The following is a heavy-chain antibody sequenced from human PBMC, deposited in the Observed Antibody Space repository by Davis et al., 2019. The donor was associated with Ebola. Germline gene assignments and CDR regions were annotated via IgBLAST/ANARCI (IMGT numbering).Heavy chain of an antibody. CDR1: GDSVSTDSAA. J-gene: IGHJ4*02. D-gene: IGHD2-8*01. V-gene: IGHV6-1*01. Sequence: PSETLSLTCAISGDSVSTDSAAWNWIRQSPARGLEWLGRTYYSSTWHNDSAVSMKSRITINPDKSKNQVSLQLTSVSPEETAVYYCARWIHAIGFFDLWGQGTLVTVS. CDR3: ARWIHAIGFFDL. CDR2: TYYSSTWHN.